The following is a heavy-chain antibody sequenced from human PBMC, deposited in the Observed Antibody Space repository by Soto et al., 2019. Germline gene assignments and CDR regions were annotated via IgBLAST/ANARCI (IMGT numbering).Heavy chain of an antibody. CDR1: GYTFTSYY. Sequence: ASVKVSCKASGYTFTSYYMHWVRQAPGQGLEWMGIINPTGGSTSYAQKFQGRVTMTWDTSTSTVYMELSSLRSEDTAVYYCARDLGRYSSGWNYFDYWGQGTLVTVSS. CDR2: INPTGGST. D-gene: IGHD6-19*01. V-gene: IGHV1-46*01. J-gene: IGHJ4*02. CDR3: ARDLGRYSSGWNYFDY.